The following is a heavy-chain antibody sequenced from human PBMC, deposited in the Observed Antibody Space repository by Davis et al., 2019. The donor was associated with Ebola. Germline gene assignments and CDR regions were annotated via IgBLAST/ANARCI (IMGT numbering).Heavy chain of an antibody. Sequence: ASVKVSCKTSGYTFTNYGITWVRQAPGQGLEWMGWINPHNGNTNYAQNVQGRVTMTTDTSTSTAYMEVGSLRSDDTAVYYCARDRDVLLRQTDYWGQGTLVTVSS. J-gene: IGHJ4*02. CDR2: INPHNGNT. D-gene: IGHD2-15*01. V-gene: IGHV1-18*04. CDR1: GYTFTNYG. CDR3: ARDRDVLLRQTDY.